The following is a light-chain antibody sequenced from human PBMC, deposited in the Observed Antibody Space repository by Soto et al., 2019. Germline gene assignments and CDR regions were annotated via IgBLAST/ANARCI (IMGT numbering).Light chain of an antibody. V-gene: IGLV1-40*01. CDR2: GNS. Sequence: QSVLTQPPSVSGAPGQRVTISCTGSSSNIGAGYDVHWYQQLPGTAPKLLIYGNSNRPSGVPDRFSGSKFGTSASLAITGLQADDAADYYCQSYDSSLSGAVFGGGTPLTV. J-gene: IGLJ7*01. CDR1: SSNIGAGYD. CDR3: QSYDSSLSGAV.